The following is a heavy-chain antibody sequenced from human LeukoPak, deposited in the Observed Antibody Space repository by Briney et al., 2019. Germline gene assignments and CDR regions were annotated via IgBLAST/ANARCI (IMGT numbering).Heavy chain of an antibody. Sequence: SETLSLTCAVYGGSFIGFHWNWIRQPPGKGLEWIGDINHSGSTNYNPSLTSRVTISVDPSKNQFSLQLTSVTAADTAVYYCARHWEQNYYDSSGYNFDYWGQGTLVTVSS. CDR1: GGSFIGFH. V-gene: IGHV4-34*01. CDR3: ARHWEQNYYDSSGYNFDY. CDR2: INHSGST. D-gene: IGHD3-22*01. J-gene: IGHJ4*02.